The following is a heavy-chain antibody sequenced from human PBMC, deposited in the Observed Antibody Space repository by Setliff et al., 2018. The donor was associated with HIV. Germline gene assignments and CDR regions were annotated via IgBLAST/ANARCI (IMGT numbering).Heavy chain of an antibody. CDR1: AYSISSGYY. CDR2: IYHSGSI. CDR3: ARHHGTYCGGDCYLLGYFDL. V-gene: IGHV4-38-2*01. J-gene: IGHJ2*01. Sequence: SETLSLTCAVSAYSISSGYYWGWIRQPPGKGLEWIGSIYHSGSIYYNPSLKGRVTISVDTSKNQLSLKLSSVTAADTAVYYCARHHGTYCGGDCYLLGYFDLWGRGTLVTVSS. D-gene: IGHD2-21*02.